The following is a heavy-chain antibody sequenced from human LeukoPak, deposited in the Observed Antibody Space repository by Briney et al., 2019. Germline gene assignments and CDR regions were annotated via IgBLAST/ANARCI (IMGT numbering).Heavy chain of an antibody. CDR2: IQNDGGNE. CDR3: ARSYVLNFFNP. CDR1: GFTFSTFH. J-gene: IGHJ5*02. V-gene: IGHV3-30*02. D-gene: IGHD3-10*02. Sequence: GGSLRLSCATSGFTFSTFHMHWVRQAPGGVPEWVAFIQNDGGNEYCGGSVKGRFTISRDNSKSTLYLQFNSLTTEDTAVYYCARSYVLNFFNPWGQGTLVTVSS.